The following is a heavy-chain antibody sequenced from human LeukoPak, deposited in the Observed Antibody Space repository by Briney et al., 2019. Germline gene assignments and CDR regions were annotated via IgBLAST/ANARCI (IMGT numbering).Heavy chain of an antibody. CDR3: AKDLGSS. D-gene: IGHD6-13*01. CDR2: ISYDGSNK. CDR1: GLTLSSYG. J-gene: IGHJ4*02. V-gene: IGHV3-30*18. Sequence: GRSLRLSCAASGLTLSSYGMHWVRQAPGKGLEWVAVISYDGSNKYYADSVKGRFTISRDNSKNTLYLQMNSLRAEDTAVYYCAKDLGSSWGQATLVTVSS.